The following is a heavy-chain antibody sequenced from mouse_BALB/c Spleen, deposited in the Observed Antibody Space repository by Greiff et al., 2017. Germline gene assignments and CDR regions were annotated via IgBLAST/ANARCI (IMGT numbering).Heavy chain of an antibody. CDR3: ARNPPYYYGSSPWAMDY. V-gene: IGHV14-3*02. D-gene: IGHD1-1*01. J-gene: IGHJ4*01. Sequence: VQLQHSGAELVKPGASVKLSCTASGFNIKDTYMHWVKQRPEQGLEWIGRIDPANGNTKYDPKFQGKATITADTSSNTAYLQLSSLTSEDTAVYYCARNPPYYYGSSPWAMDYWGQGTSVTVSS. CDR2: IDPANGNT. CDR1: GFNIKDTY.